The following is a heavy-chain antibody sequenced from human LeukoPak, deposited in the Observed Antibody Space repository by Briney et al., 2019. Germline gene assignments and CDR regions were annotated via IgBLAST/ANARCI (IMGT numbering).Heavy chain of an antibody. CDR3: AREGELNAFDI. D-gene: IGHD1-7*01. Sequence: ASVKVSCKASGYTFTSNYMHWVRQAPGQGLEWMGWINPNSGGTNYAQKFQGRVTMTRDTSISTVYMELSRLTSDDTAVYYCAREGELNAFDIWGQGTMVSVSS. V-gene: IGHV1-2*02. CDR2: INPNSGGT. J-gene: IGHJ3*02. CDR1: GYTFTSNY.